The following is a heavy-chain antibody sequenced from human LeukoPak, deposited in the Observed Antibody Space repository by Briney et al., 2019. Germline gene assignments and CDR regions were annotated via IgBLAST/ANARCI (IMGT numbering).Heavy chain of an antibody. J-gene: IGHJ4*02. CDR2: ISSGSTYI. V-gene: IGHV3-21*01. CDR3: AKDAAGPEY. D-gene: IGHD6-13*01. CDR1: GFTFSTYS. Sequence: GGSLRLSCAASGFTFSTYSMNWVRQAPGKGLEWVSSISSGSTYIYSADSVKGRFTISRDNAKNSLYLQMNSLRAEDTAVYYCAKDAAGPEYWGQGTLVAVSS.